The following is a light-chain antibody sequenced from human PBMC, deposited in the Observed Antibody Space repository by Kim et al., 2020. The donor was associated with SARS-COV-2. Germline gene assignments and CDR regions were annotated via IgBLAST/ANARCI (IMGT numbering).Light chain of an antibody. V-gene: IGLV1-44*01. Sequence: ELTQPPSASGTPGQRDTISCSGSSSNIGSNNVVWYQQLPGAAPNLLIYSNNQRPSGIPDRFPGSRSGTSASLAISGIQSGDEADYYCAVWDDSLKQGVFGGGTQLTVL. CDR2: SNN. CDR3: AVWDDSLKQGV. J-gene: IGLJ3*02. CDR1: SSNIGSNN.